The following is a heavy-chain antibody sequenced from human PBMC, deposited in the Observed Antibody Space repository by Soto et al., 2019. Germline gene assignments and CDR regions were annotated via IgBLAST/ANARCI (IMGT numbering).Heavy chain of an antibody. Sequence: GGSLRLSCAASGFTFSSYSMNWVRQAPGKGLEWVSSISSSSSYIYYADSVKGRFTISRDNAKNSLYLQMNSLRAEDTAVYYCATPPAYGDYAYGDYYYYYYMDVWGKGTTVTVSS. V-gene: IGHV3-21*01. CDR3: ATPPAYGDYAYGDYYYYYYMDV. CDR1: GFTFSSYS. CDR2: ISSSSSYI. D-gene: IGHD4-17*01. J-gene: IGHJ6*03.